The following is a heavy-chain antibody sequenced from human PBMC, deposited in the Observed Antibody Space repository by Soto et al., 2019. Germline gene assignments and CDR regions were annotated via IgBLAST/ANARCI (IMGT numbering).Heavy chain of an antibody. D-gene: IGHD6-19*01. CDR1: GFMLSSYY. Sequence: GGSLRLSCAAPGFMLSSYYMTWVRQAPGKGLEWVANIKQDGSEKFYADSVKGRFSISRDNAKNSLYLQMNSLRAEDTAVYYCAGGSGWLFDSWGQGTPVTVSS. J-gene: IGHJ4*02. CDR3: AGGSGWLFDS. CDR2: IKQDGSEK. V-gene: IGHV3-7*03.